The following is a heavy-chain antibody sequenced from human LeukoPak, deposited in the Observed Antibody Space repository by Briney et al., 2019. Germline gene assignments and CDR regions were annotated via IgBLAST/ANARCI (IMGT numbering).Heavy chain of an antibody. CDR2: IYTSGST. D-gene: IGHD2-2*01. CDR1: GGSISSYY. J-gene: IGHJ2*01. CDR3: AKTTSYWYFDL. Sequence: PSETLSLTCTVSGGSISSYYWSWIRQPAGKGLEWIGRIYTSGSTNYNPSLKSRVTMSVDTSKNQFSLKLSSMTAADTAVYYCAKTTSYWYFDLWGRATLVTVSS. V-gene: IGHV4-4*07.